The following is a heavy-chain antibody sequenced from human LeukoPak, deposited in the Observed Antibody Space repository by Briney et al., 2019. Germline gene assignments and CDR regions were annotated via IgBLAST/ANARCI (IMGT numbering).Heavy chain of an antibody. V-gene: IGHV4-39*01. D-gene: IGHD3-3*01. J-gene: IGHJ3*02. CDR3: ASPSMGYDFWSGLSAFDI. Sequence: SETLSLTCTVSGGSISSSLYYWGWIRQPPGKGLEWIGNIYYDGSTYYNPSLKSRATISIDTSKNQFSLKLTSVTAADTAVYYCASPSMGYDFWSGLSAFDIWGQGTMVTVSS. CDR2: IYYDGST. CDR1: GGSISSSLYY.